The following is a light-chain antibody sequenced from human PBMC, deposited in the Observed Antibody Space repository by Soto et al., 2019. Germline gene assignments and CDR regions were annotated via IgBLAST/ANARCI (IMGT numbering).Light chain of an antibody. V-gene: IGKV1-5*03. J-gene: IGKJ1*01. CDR1: QSISSW. Sequence: DIQMTQSPSTLSASVGDRVTITCRASQSISSWLAWYQQKPGKAPNLLIHKASHLESGVPSRFSGSGSGTEFTLTISSLQPGDFATYYCQQSYSSPRTFGQGTKVDI. CDR2: KAS. CDR3: QQSYSSPRT.